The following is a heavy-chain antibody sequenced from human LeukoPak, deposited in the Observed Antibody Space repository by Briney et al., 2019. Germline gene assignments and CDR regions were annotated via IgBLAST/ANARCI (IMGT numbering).Heavy chain of an antibody. Sequence: GGSLRLSCAASGFTFSNAWRSWGRQAPGEGLEWVGRIKSKTDGGTTDYAAPVKGRFTISRDDSKNTLYLQMNSLKTEDTAVYYCTTEKDYYDSSGYFDYWGQGTLVTVSS. D-gene: IGHD3-22*01. CDR3: TTEKDYYDSSGYFDY. J-gene: IGHJ4*02. CDR1: GFTFSNAW. V-gene: IGHV3-15*01. CDR2: IKSKTDGGTT.